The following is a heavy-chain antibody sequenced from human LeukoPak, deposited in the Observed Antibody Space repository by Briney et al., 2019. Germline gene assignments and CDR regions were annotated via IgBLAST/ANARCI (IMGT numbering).Heavy chain of an antibody. V-gene: IGHV3-30*02. CDR2: IRYDGSNK. D-gene: IGHD6-13*01. J-gene: IGHJ4*02. Sequence: GGSLRLSCAASGFTFSSYSMNWVRQAPGKGLEWVAFIRYDGSNKYYADSVKGRFTISRDNSKNTLYLQMNSLRAEDTAVYYCAKEAGRYSSSWYTIDYWGQGTLVTVSS. CDR1: GFTFSSYS. CDR3: AKEAGRYSSSWYTIDY.